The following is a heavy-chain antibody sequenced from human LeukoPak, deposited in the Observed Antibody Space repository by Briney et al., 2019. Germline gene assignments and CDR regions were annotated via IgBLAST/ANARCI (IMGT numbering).Heavy chain of an antibody. Sequence: GGSLRLSCAASGFTFGTFGMHWVRQAPGKGLEWVAFISYDGSSEYDADSVKGRFTISRDNSENTVYLQMNSLRAEDTAVYYCAKDPEYCSSTSCYAEYFQHWGQGTLVTVSS. CDR1: GFTFGTFG. D-gene: IGHD2-2*01. CDR2: ISYDGSSE. J-gene: IGHJ1*01. V-gene: IGHV3-30*18. CDR3: AKDPEYCSSTSCYAEYFQH.